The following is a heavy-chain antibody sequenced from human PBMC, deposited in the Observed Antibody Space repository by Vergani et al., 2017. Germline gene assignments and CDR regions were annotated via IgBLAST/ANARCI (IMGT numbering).Heavy chain of an antibody. CDR1: GFTFSSYG. CDR3: AKDPEWELLLLFPDYFDY. V-gene: IGHV3-30*18. J-gene: IGHJ4*02. CDR2: ISYDGSNK. D-gene: IGHD1-26*01. Sequence: QVQLVESGGGVVQPGRSLRLSCAASGFTFSSYGMHWVRQAPGKGLEWVAVISYDGSNKYYADSVKGRFTISRDNSKNTLYLQMNSLRAEDTAVYYCAKDPEWELLLLFPDYFDYWGQGTLVTVSS.